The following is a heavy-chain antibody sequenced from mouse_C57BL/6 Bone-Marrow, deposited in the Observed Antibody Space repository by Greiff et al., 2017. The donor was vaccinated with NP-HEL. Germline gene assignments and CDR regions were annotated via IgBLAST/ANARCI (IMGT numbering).Heavy chain of an antibody. V-gene: IGHV5-16*01. Sequence: EVKLVESEGGLVQPGSSMKLSCTASGFTFSDYYMAWVRQVPEKGLEWVANINYDGSSTYYLDSLKSRFIISRDNAKNILYLQMSSLKSEDTATYYCARVHYYGSIPYYAMDYWGQGTSVTVSS. J-gene: IGHJ4*01. CDR3: ARVHYYGSIPYYAMDY. CDR1: GFTFSDYY. D-gene: IGHD1-1*01. CDR2: INYDGSST.